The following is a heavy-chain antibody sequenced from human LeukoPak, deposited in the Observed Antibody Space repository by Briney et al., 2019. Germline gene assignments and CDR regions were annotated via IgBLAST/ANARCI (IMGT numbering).Heavy chain of an antibody. D-gene: IGHD5-12*01. J-gene: IGHJ4*02. CDR3: AREISRGADIVAASVAGGLDY. CDR1: GFTVSSNS. V-gene: IGHV3-53*05. Sequence: PGGSLRLSCAASGFTVSSNSMNWVRQAPGKGLEWVSLIYSGGSTYYADSVKGRFTISRDNSKNTLYLQMNSLRAEDTAVYYCAREISRGADIVAASVAGGLDYWGQGTLVTVSS. CDR2: IYSGGST.